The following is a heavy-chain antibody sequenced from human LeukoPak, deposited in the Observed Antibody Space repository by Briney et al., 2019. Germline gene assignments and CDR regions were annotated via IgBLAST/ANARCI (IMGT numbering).Heavy chain of an antibody. D-gene: IGHD2-8*01. Sequence: ASVQVSRKASGYSFTEHYIYWVRQAPGQGLEWVGRINCNSGDANSAQKFQGRVTMTRDTSVSTAYMDLSSVTSDDTAVYFCARSAGHCSNGICFTDYYMDVWGRGTTVTVSS. CDR3: ARSAGHCSNGICFTDYYMDV. CDR1: GYSFTEHY. J-gene: IGHJ6*03. CDR2: INCNSGDA. V-gene: IGHV1-2*02.